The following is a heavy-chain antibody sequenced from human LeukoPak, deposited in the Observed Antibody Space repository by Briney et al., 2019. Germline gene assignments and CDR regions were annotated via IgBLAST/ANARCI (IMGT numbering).Heavy chain of an antibody. CDR2: ISHSGTT. CDR3: TRDLGNWLIDY. J-gene: IGHJ4*02. Sequence: SETLSLTCAVSGASIRSSGSFWGWFRQPPGKGLELLGTISHSGTTYYSPSLKSRVTISTDTSKNNFSLKLTSVTAADTAIYYCTRDLGNWLIDYWGQGTLVTVSS. D-gene: IGHD4-23*01. V-gene: IGHV4-39*07. CDR1: GASIRSSGSF.